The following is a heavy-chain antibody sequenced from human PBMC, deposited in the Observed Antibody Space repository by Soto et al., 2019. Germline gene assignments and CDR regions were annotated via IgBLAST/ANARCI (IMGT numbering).Heavy chain of an antibody. CDR2: ISYDGSNK. D-gene: IGHD6-13*01. V-gene: IGHV3-30-3*01. Sequence: GGSLRLSCAASGFTFSSYAMHWVRQAPGKGLEWVSVISYDGSNKYYADSVKGRFTISRDNSKNTLYLQMNSLRAEDTAVYYCARDLHHKPNIAAAGTYWGQGTLVTVSS. J-gene: IGHJ4*02. CDR1: GFTFSSYA. CDR3: ARDLHHKPNIAAAGTY.